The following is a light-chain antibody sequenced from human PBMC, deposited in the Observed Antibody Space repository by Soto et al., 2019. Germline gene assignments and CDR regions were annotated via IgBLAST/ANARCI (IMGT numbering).Light chain of an antibody. V-gene: IGKV3-20*01. J-gene: IGKJ1*01. CDR2: GAS. Sequence: EIVLTHSPGTLSLSPGERATLSCRASQSFTSRSLAWYQQKPGLAPRLLISGASNRAAGIPDRFSGSGSGKDLTLTISRLEPEDFAVYYCQQYDSSPRTVGHRTQVDIK. CDR1: QSFTSRS. CDR3: QQYDSSPRT.